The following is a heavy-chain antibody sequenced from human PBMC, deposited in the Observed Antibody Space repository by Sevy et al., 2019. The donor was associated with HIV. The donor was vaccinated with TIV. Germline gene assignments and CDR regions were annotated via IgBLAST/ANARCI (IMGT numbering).Heavy chain of an antibody. Sequence: GGSLRLSCAASGFTLSSYSMNWVRQAPGKGLEWVSYISSSSSTIYYADSVKGRFTISRDNAKNSLYLQMNSLRDEDTAVYYCATGRLGPFDYWGQGTLVTVSS. J-gene: IGHJ4*02. D-gene: IGHD4-17*01. CDR2: ISSSSSTI. CDR1: GFTLSSYS. V-gene: IGHV3-48*02. CDR3: ATGRLGPFDY.